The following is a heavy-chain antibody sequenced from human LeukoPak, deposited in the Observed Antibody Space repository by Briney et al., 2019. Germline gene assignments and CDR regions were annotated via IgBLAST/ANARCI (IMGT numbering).Heavy chain of an antibody. D-gene: IGHD6-6*01. V-gene: IGHV4-39*02. CDR2: IYYSGST. Sequence: SETLSLTCTVSGGSISSSSYYWGWIRQPPGKGLEWIASIYYSGSTYYNPSLKSRVTVSVDTSKNQFSLKLSSVTAADTAVYYCARDLGVAAPYYYYYGMDVWGQGTTVTVSS. CDR1: GGSISSSSYY. J-gene: IGHJ6*02. CDR3: ARDLGVAAPYYYYYGMDV.